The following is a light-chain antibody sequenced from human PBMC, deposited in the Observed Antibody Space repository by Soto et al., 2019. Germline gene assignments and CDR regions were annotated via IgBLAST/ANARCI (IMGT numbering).Light chain of an antibody. CDR2: DAT. Sequence: DIQMTQSPSTLSASVVDRVTITCRASQSISSWLAWYQQKPGKAPKLLIYDATRATGVPDRFSGSGSGTDFTLTISRLEPEDFAVYHCQQYGSLSWTFGQGTKVDIK. V-gene: IGKV1-5*01. CDR1: QSISSW. CDR3: QQYGSLSWT. J-gene: IGKJ1*01.